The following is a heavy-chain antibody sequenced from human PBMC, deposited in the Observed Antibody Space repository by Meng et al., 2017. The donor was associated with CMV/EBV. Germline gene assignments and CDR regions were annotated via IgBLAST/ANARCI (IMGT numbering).Heavy chain of an antibody. V-gene: IGHV4-61*01. J-gene: IGHJ6*02. CDR3: ARDPYPSYDFWSGPNPKYYYYGMDV. D-gene: IGHD3-3*01. CDR2: IYYSGST. CDR1: GGSVSSGSYY. Sequence: GSLRLSCTVSGGSVSSGSYYWSWIRQPPGTGLEWIGYIYYSGSTNYNPSLKSRVTISVDTSKNQFSLKLSSVTAADTAVYYCARDPYPSYDFWSGPNPKYYYYGMDVWGQGTTVTVSS.